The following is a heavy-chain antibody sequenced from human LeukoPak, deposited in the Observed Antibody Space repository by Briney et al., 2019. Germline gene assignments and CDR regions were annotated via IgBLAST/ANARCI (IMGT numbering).Heavy chain of an antibody. V-gene: IGHV5-51*01. J-gene: IGHJ4*02. Sequence: GESLKISCKGSGYSFTSYWIGWVRQMPGKGLEWMGIIYPGDSDTRYSPSFQGQVTISADNSISTAYLQWSSLKASDNAMDYYGGRRLYGSGIDDWGQGTLVTVSS. CDR1: GYSFTSYW. D-gene: IGHD3-10*01. CDR3: GGRRLYGSGIDD. CDR2: IYPGDSDT.